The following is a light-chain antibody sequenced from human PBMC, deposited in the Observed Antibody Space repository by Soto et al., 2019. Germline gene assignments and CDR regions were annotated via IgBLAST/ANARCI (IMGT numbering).Light chain of an antibody. V-gene: IGLV3-21*02. CDR3: QVWDSSSDLVV. CDR2: DDS. CDR1: HIGSKS. Sequence: SYELTQPPSVSVAPGQTARITCGGNHIGSKSVHWYQQKPGQAPVLVVYDDSDRPSGIPERFSGSNSGNTATLTISRVEAGDEADYYCQVWDSSSDLVVFGGGTKLTVL. J-gene: IGLJ2*01.